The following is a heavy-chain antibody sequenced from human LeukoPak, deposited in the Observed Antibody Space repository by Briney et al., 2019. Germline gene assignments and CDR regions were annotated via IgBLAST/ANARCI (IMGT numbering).Heavy chain of an antibody. CDR1: GFNLRNYA. J-gene: IGHJ6*02. CDR3: VRDRPCGSCRPMDA. V-gene: IGHV3-23*01. Sequence: GGSLRLSCKTSGFNLRNYAMSWVRLPPGKGLERVSSVSGSDDPLYADSVKGRFTITRDISMSTVYLQMNSLRAEDTALYFCVRDRPCGSCRPMDAWGQGTTVTVSS. CDR2: VSGSDDP. D-gene: IGHD5-12*01.